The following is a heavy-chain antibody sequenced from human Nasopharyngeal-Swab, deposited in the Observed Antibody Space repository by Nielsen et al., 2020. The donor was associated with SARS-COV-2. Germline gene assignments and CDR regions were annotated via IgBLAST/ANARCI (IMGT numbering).Heavy chain of an antibody. V-gene: IGHV3-64*04. D-gene: IGHD7-27*01. CDR3: AREAPGALGYYFDY. CDR2: INDYEDRL. Sequence: GESLKISCSASGFTFSLYAMHWVRQAPGKGLEYVSTINDYEDRLYYADSVKGRFTISRDNSKNTLYLQMNSLRAEDTAVYYCAREAPGALGYYFDYWGQGTLVTVSS. J-gene: IGHJ4*02. CDR1: GFTFSLYA.